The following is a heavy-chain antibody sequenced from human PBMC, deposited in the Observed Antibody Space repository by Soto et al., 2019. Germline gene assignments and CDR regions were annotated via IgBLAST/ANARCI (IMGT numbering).Heavy chain of an antibody. CDR1: GGPIISGGYY. CDR3: VKWGVVTTADY. CDR2: IYHSGST. J-gene: IGHJ4*02. D-gene: IGHD4-17*01. Sequence: QVQLQESGPGLVKPSQTLSLTCTVSGGPIISGGYYWTWVRQPPGEGLEWIGYIYHSGSTHYNPSLKSRTVISIDTSKNQFSLKLSSVTAADTAVYYCVKWGVVTTADYWGQGTLVTVSS. V-gene: IGHV4-31*03.